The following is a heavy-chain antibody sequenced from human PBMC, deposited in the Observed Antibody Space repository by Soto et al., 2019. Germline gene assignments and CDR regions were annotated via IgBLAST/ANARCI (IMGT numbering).Heavy chain of an antibody. V-gene: IGHV3-53*01. Sequence: GGSLRLSFAASGFSVSSDYMSWVRQAPGKGLEWVSLIYSGGDTYYADSVKGRFTISRDISNNTIYLHMTSLRADDTAIYYCTRAGSDPGNFYISNYYAMDVWGRGTTVTVSS. D-gene: IGHD3-10*01. CDR3: TRAGSDPGNFYISNYYAMDV. CDR2: IYSGGDT. CDR1: GFSVSSDY. J-gene: IGHJ6*02.